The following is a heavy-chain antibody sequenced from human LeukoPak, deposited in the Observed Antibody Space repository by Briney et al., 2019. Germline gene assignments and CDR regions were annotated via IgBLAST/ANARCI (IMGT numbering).Heavy chain of an antibody. CDR1: GGPLSAYY. CDR3: ATGETGSTLGGY. V-gene: IGHV4-59*01. Sequence: PSETLSLTCTVSGGPLSAYYWTWIRQPPGKGLEWIGYIYDSGSTNYNPPLKSRVTISVDTSKNQFSLKLTSVTAADTAVYYCATGETGSTLGGYWGQGTLVTVSS. J-gene: IGHJ4*02. D-gene: IGHD1-1*01. CDR2: IYDSGST.